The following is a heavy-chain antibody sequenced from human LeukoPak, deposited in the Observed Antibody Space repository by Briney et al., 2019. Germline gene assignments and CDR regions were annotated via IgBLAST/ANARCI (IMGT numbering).Heavy chain of an antibody. J-gene: IGHJ4*02. D-gene: IGHD2-15*01. CDR3: ARPGYCSGGACCSK. CDR2: INSDGSSI. V-gene: IGHV3-74*01. CDR1: GFSFSSYW. Sequence: GGSLRLSCAGFGFSFSSYWMHWVRQAPGKGLVWVSRINSDGSSINYADSVKGRFTISRDNAKNTLYLQMNSLRAEDTAVYYCARPGYCSGGACCSKWGQGTLVTVSS.